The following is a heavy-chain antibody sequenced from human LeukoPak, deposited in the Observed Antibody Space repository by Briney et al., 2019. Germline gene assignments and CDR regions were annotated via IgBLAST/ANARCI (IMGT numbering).Heavy chain of an antibody. CDR2: IYYSGST. J-gene: IGHJ6*03. D-gene: IGHD2-15*01. CDR1: GGSISSYY. Sequence: SETLSLTCTVSGGSISSYYWSWIRQPPGKGLEWIGYIYYSGSTNYNPSLKSRVTISIDTSKNQFSLKLRFVTAADTAVYYCARVRCSGGSCPYYYYYYYMDVWGKGTTVTVSS. V-gene: IGHV4-59*12. CDR3: ARVRCSGGSCPYYYYYYYMDV.